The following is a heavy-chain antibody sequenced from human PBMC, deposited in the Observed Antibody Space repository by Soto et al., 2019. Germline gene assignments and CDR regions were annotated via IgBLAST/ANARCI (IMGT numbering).Heavy chain of an antibody. D-gene: IGHD3-10*02. CDR1: GDSISNYY. CDR3: ASVRGGYYYAMDV. Sequence: SDTLSLTCTVSGDSISNYYWNWVRQPPGKGLEWIGYIPYTGSTNYNPSLKSRVTISVDKSKNQFSLKLSSVTAADTAVYYCASVRGGYYYAMDVWGQGTTVTVSS. V-gene: IGHV4-59*12. J-gene: IGHJ6*02. CDR2: IPYTGST.